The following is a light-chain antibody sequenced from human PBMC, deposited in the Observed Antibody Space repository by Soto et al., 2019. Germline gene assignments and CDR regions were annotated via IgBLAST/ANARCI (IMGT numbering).Light chain of an antibody. CDR2: GAS. Sequence: DTVMTQSPATLSVSPGERATLSCRASQSVSSNLAWYQQKPGQAPRLLIYGASTRATGIPARFSGSGSGTEFTLTISSLQSADFAVYYCQQYNNWPPYTFGQGTKLEIK. J-gene: IGKJ2*01. CDR3: QQYNNWPPYT. V-gene: IGKV3-15*01. CDR1: QSVSSN.